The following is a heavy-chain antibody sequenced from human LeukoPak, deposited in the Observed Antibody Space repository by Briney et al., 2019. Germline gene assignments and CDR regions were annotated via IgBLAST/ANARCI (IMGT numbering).Heavy chain of an antibody. V-gene: IGHV3-23*01. J-gene: IGHJ5*02. Sequence: GGSLRLSCAASGFTFSSYTMSWVRQAPGKGLEWVSAISSSGGSTYYADSVKGRFTISRDNSKNTLYLQMNSLRAEDTAGYYCAKNYGSGSYYNPDNWFDPWGQGTLVTVSS. CDR1: GFTFSSYT. CDR2: ISSSGGST. CDR3: AKNYGSGSYYNPDNWFDP. D-gene: IGHD3-10*01.